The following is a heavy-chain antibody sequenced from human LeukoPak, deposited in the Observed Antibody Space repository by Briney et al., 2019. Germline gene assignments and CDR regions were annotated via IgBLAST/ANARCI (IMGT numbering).Heavy chain of an antibody. V-gene: IGHV4-31*03. CDR2: IYDSGST. Sequence: PSETLSLTCTVSGGSISSGGYYWSWIRQHPGKGLEGIGYIYDSGSTYYNPSLKSRVTRSVDTSKNQFSLKLSSVTAADTAVYYCARVKAKNDYGDYHNWFDPWGQGTLVTVSS. J-gene: IGHJ5*02. CDR3: ARVKAKNDYGDYHNWFDP. CDR1: GGSISSGGYY. D-gene: IGHD4-17*01.